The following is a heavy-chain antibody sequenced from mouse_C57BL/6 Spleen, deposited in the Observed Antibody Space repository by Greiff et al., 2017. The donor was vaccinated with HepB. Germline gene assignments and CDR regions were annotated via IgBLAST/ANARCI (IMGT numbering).Heavy chain of an antibody. CDR2: ISDGGSYT. CDR1: GFTFSSYA. Sequence: EVNVVESGGGLVKPGGSLKLSCAASGFTFSSYAMSWVRQTPEKRLEWVATISDGGSYTYYPDNVKGRFTISRDNAKNNLYLQMSHLKSEDTAMYYCANGNYNWYFDVWGTGTTVTVSS. V-gene: IGHV5-4*03. CDR3: ANGNYNWYFDV. J-gene: IGHJ1*03. D-gene: IGHD2-1*01.